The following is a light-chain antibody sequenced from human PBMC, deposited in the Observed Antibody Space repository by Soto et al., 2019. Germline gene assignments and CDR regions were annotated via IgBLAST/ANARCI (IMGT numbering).Light chain of an antibody. V-gene: IGKV1-5*03. CDR1: QSINSW. CDR2: KAS. J-gene: IGKJ2*01. CDR3: QQYNSSSYT. Sequence: DIQMTQSPSTLSASVGDRVTITCRASQSINSWLAWYQQKPGKAPKLLIYKASSLESGVPSRFSGSGSGTEFTLTISSLQPDDFATYYCQQYNSSSYTFGQGTKLEIK.